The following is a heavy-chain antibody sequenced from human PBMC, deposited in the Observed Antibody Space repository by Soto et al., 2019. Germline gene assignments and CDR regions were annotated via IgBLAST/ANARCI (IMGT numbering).Heavy chain of an antibody. J-gene: IGHJ4*02. CDR1: GFTFSNHV. CDR3: ANVPEYNFWSGYRYYFDY. D-gene: IGHD3-3*01. Sequence: GSLRLSCAASGFTFSNHVMNWVRQSPGKGLEWVSAINGGGGSTFYADSVKGRFTISRDNSKNTLYLQMHSLRADDTAVYYCANVPEYNFWSGYRYYFDYWGQGTLVTVSS. V-gene: IGHV3-23*01. CDR2: INGGGGST.